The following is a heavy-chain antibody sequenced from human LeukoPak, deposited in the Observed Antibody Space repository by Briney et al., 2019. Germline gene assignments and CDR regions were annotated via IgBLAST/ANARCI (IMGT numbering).Heavy chain of an antibody. CDR3: ARDNRDYGDYVPTG. V-gene: IGHV3-48*04. D-gene: IGHD4-17*01. Sequence: GGSLRLSCAASGFTFSSYAMSWVRQAPGKGLEWVSYISSSSSTIYYADSVKGRLTISRDNAKNSLYLQMNSLRAEDTAVYYCARDNRDYGDYVPTGWGQGTLVTVSS. CDR1: GFTFSSYA. CDR2: ISSSSSTI. J-gene: IGHJ4*02.